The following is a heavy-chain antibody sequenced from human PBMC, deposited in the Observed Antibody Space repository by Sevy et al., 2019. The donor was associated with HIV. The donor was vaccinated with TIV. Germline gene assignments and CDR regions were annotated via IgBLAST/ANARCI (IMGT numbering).Heavy chain of an antibody. CDR2: MSAYNGNT. V-gene: IGHV1-18*04. D-gene: IGHD2-15*01. CDR3: ARDQVIVVVVAATQVYYGMDV. J-gene: IGHJ6*02. Sequence: ASVKVSCKASGYTFTSYGISWVRQAPGQGLEWMGWMSAYNGNTNYAQKLQGRVTMTTDTSTSTAYMELRSLRSDDTAVYYCARDQVIVVVVAATQVYYGMDVWGQGTTVTVSS. CDR1: GYTFTSYG.